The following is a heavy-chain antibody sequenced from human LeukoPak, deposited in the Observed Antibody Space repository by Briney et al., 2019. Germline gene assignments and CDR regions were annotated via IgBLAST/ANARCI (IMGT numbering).Heavy chain of an antibody. J-gene: IGHJ5*02. CDR2: IFHTGST. Sequence: PSQTLSLTCVVSGDSISSGSYSWSWIRQPPGKGLEWFSYIFHTGSTFSNPSRQIRLSISVYNSKTQFSLRLSSVTAADTAVYYCARQLWFANASGSWLDPWGQGTLVTVSS. CDR3: ARQLWFANASGSWLDP. CDR1: GDSISSGSYS. V-gene: IGHV4-30-2*01. D-gene: IGHD3-10*01.